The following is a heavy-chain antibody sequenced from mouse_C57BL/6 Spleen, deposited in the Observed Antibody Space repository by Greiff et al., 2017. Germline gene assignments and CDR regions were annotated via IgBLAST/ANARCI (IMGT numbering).Heavy chain of an antibody. D-gene: IGHD2-4*01. Sequence: VKLMESGPGLVAPSQSLSITCTVSGFSLTSYGVHWVRQPPGKGLEWLVVIWSDGSTTYNSALKSRLSISKDNSKSQVFLKMNSLQTDDTAMYYCARQGDYDGTYYYAMDYWGQGTSVTVSS. V-gene: IGHV2-6-1*01. J-gene: IGHJ4*01. CDR1: GFSLTSYG. CDR2: IWSDGST. CDR3: ARQGDYDGTYYYAMDY.